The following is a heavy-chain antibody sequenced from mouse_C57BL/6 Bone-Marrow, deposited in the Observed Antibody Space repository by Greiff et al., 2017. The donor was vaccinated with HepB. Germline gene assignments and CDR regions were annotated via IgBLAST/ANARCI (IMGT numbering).Heavy chain of an antibody. V-gene: IGHV1-81*01. CDR2: IYPRSGNT. CDR3: ARGELYCGKENYAMDY. D-gene: IGHD2-1*01. J-gene: IGHJ4*01. Sequence: QVHVKQSGAELARPGASVKLSCKASGYTFTSYGISWVKQRTGQGLEWIGEIYPRSGNTYYNEKFKGKATLTADKSSSTAYMELRSLTSEDSAVYFCARGELYCGKENYAMDYWGQGTSVTVSS. CDR1: GYTFTSYG.